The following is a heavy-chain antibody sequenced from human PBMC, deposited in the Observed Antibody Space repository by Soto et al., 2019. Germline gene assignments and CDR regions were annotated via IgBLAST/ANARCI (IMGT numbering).Heavy chain of an antibody. D-gene: IGHD6-13*01. J-gene: IGHJ5*02. CDR2: IHSSGST. V-gene: IGHV4-4*07. CDR3: ARDKGVAAAGITWFDP. Sequence: SETLSLICTVSGASMNSYHWSWIRQPAGKGLEWIGHIHSSGSTNYNPSLKSRVTMSVDTSKNQFSLRLMSLTAADTAVYYCARDKGVAAAGITWFDPWGQGSLVTVYS. CDR1: GASMNSYH.